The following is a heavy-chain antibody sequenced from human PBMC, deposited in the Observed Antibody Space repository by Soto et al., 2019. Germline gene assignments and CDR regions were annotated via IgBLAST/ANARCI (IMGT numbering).Heavy chain of an antibody. D-gene: IGHD6-19*01. V-gene: IGHV3-9*01. CDR2: ISWNSGSI. CDR1: GFTFDGYA. J-gene: IGHJ1*01. Sequence: RSLRVSCAASGFTFDGYAMHWVRQAPGKGLEWVSGISWNSGSIGYADSVKGRFTISRDNAKNSLYLQMNSLRAEDTALYYCAKDMGAVAGKDCQHWGQGTLVTVSS. CDR3: AKDMGAVAGKDCQH.